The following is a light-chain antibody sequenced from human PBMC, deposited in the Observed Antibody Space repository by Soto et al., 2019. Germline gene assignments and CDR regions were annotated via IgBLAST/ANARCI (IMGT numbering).Light chain of an antibody. CDR2: EVS. CDR3: SSYAGSNNLV. J-gene: IGLJ3*02. CDR1: ISDVGGYNY. Sequence: QAVVTQPPSASGSPGQSVTISCTGTISDVGGYNYVSWYQQHPGKAPKLMIYEVSKRPSGVPDRFSGSKSGNTASLTVSGLQAEDEADYYCSSYAGSNNLVFGGGTKLTVL. V-gene: IGLV2-8*01.